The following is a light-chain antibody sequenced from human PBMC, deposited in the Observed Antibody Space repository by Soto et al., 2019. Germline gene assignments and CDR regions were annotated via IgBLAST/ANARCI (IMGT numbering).Light chain of an antibody. CDR3: QQYNNWRPWT. V-gene: IGKV3-15*01. CDR1: QSVSSN. J-gene: IGKJ1*01. Sequence: EIVMPQSPATLSVSPGERATLSCRASQSVSSNLAWYQQKPGQAPRLLIYGASTRATGIPARFSGSGSGTEFTLTISSRQSEDVAVYYCQQYNNWRPWTFGQGTKVEIK. CDR2: GAS.